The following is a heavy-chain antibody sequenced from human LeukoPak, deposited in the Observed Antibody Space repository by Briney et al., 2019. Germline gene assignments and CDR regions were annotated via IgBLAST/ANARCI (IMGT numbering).Heavy chain of an antibody. Sequence: GGSLRLSCVASGFTVSSDYMSWVRQAPGKGLEWVSVIYSGGSTYYVDSVKGRFTISRDNSKNTLYLQMSSLRAEDTAVYYCANLIIAAAGYEYFQHWGQGTLVSVSS. CDR1: GFTVSSDY. V-gene: IGHV3-66*01. D-gene: IGHD6-13*01. CDR3: ANLIIAAAGYEYFQH. J-gene: IGHJ1*01. CDR2: IYSGGST.